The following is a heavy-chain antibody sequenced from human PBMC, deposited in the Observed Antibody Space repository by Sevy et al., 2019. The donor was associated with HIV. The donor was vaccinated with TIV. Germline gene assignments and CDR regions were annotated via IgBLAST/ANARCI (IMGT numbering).Heavy chain of an antibody. CDR2: ISYDGSNK. D-gene: IGHD5-12*01. V-gene: IGHV3-30-3*01. CDR3: ARDQNGYNDY. CDR1: GFTFSSYA. J-gene: IGHJ4*02. Sequence: GGSLRLSCAASGFTFSSYAMHWVRQAPGKGLEWVAVISYDGSNKYYADSVKGRFTISRDNSKNTLYLQMNSLRAEDTAVYYCARDQNGYNDYWGQGTLVTVSS.